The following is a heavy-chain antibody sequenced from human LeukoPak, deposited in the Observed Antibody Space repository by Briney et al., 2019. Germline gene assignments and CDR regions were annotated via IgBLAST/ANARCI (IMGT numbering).Heavy chain of an antibody. CDR1: GFTFSSHA. Sequence: GGSLRLSCAASGFTFSSHAMTWVRQAPGKGLEWVSSISSSGGSPNYADSVTGRFTISRDNSKNTLYLQMNSLRAEDTAVYYCAKAVVGAYFFDYWGQGTLVTVSS. CDR2: ISSSGGSP. CDR3: AKAVVGAYFFDY. D-gene: IGHD1-26*01. V-gene: IGHV3-23*01. J-gene: IGHJ4*02.